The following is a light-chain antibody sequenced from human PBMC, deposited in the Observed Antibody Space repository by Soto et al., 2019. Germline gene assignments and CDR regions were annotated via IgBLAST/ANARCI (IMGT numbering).Light chain of an antibody. J-gene: IGKJ5*01. Sequence: DIQMTQSPSSLSASVGDRVTITGRASQSISSWLAWYQQKPGKAPKLLIYDASSLESGVPSRFSGSGSGTEFTLTISSLQPEDFATYYCQQSYSTPPVTFGQGTRLEI. CDR1: QSISSW. CDR3: QQSYSTPPVT. CDR2: DAS. V-gene: IGKV1-5*01.